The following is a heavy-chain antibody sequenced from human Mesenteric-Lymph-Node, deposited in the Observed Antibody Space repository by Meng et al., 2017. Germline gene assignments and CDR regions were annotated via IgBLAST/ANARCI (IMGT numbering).Heavy chain of an antibody. Sequence: QVQLVQSGPEVKKHGASLKVYCKASGYTFTDFGISWVRQAPGQGLEWMGWISAYNGNRDYAQKFQGRVTMTTDTSTSTTYLELRNLGSDDTAVFYCTRDLGGVPGSFFDFWGQGTLVTVSS. CDR3: TRDLGGVPGSFFDF. D-gene: IGHD6-19*01. CDR1: GYTFTDFG. V-gene: IGHV1-18*01. CDR2: ISAYNGNR. J-gene: IGHJ4*02.